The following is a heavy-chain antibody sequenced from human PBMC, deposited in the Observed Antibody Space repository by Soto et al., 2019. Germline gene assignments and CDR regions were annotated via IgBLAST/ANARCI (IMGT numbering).Heavy chain of an antibody. J-gene: IGHJ4*02. Sequence: QVQLVESGGGVVQPGRTLRLSCVATGFTVTTYGMQWVRQAPGKGLEWVARLTHDGRTDFYEDSVKGRFTISRDTSKNTLYLQLHMLRPEDTAVDYCACMADCWGQGTLVTVSS. CDR1: GFTVTTYG. CDR2: LTHDGRTD. V-gene: IGHV3-30*05. CDR3: ACMADC.